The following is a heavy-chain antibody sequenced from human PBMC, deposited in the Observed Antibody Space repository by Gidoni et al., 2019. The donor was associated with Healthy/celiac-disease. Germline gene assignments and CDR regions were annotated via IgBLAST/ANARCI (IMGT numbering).Heavy chain of an antibody. Sequence: QVQLQESGPGLVKPSQTLSLTCTVSGGSLSSGAYSWSWIRQPPGKGLEWIGYIYYSGSTYYNPSRKSRVTISVDTSKNQCSLKLSSVTAADTAVYYCAREAMGMITFGGVIVPGWFDPWGQGTLVTVSS. D-gene: IGHD3-16*02. CDR2: IYYSGST. CDR3: AREAMGMITFGGVIVPGWFDP. V-gene: IGHV4-30-4*01. J-gene: IGHJ5*02. CDR1: GGSLSSGAYS.